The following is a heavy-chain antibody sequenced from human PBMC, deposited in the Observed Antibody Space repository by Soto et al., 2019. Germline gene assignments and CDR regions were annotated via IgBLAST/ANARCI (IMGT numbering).Heavy chain of an antibody. D-gene: IGHD3-10*01. J-gene: IGHJ5*02. CDR2: INAGNGNT. CDR1: GYTFTSYA. V-gene: IGHV1-3*01. Sequence: GASVKVSCKASGYTFTSYAMHWVRQAPGQRLEWMGWINAGNGNTKYSQKFQGRVTITRDTSASTAYMELSSLRSEDTAVYYCARDLPVDGSGSYYRVVNWFDPWGQGTLVTVSS. CDR3: ARDLPVDGSGSYYRVVNWFDP.